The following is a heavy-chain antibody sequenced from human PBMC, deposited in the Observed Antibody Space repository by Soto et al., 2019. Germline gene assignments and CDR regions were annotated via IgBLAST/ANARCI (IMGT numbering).Heavy chain of an antibody. CDR1: GFTFRNYG. Sequence: QVQLVESGGGVVQPGRSLRLSCAASGFTFRNYGMHWVRQAPGKGLEWLAVIWYDGSNKYYADSVKGRFTISRDNSKNTLYLEMSSLRDEDMAVYYCARDVRSRRYELWGQGTLVLGSS. D-gene: IGHD3-10*02. V-gene: IGHV3-33*01. J-gene: IGHJ4*02. CDR2: IWYDGSNK. CDR3: ARDVRSRRYEL.